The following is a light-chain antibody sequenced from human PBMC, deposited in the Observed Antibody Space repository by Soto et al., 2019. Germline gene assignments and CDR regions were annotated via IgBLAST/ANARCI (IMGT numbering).Light chain of an antibody. V-gene: IGLV2-8*01. CDR3: ISYTTSSTDV. Sequence: QSVLTQPPSASGSPGQSVTISCTGTKNDIGVYDFVSWYQHHPGKAPRLIIYEVVQRPSGVPDRFSGSKSGNTASLTVSGLQAADEADYYCISYTTSSTDVFGSGTKLTVL. CDR1: KNDIGVYDF. J-gene: IGLJ1*01. CDR2: EVV.